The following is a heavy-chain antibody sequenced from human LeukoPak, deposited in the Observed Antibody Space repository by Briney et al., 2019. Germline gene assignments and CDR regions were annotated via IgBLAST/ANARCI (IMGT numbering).Heavy chain of an antibody. J-gene: IGHJ6*03. CDR3: ARDGWGRYYYYYMDV. CDR2: IYYSGST. Sequence: SETLSLTCTVSGGSISSSSYYWGWIRQPPGKGLEWIGSIYYSGSTYYNPSLKSRVTISVDKSKNQFSLKLSSVTAADTAVYYCARDGWGRYYYYYMDVWGKGTTVTVSS. CDR1: GGSISSSSYY. V-gene: IGHV4-39*07. D-gene: IGHD7-27*01.